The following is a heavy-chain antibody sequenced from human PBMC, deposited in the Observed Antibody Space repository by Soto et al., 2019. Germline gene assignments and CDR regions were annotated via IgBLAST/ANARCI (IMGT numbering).Heavy chain of an antibody. J-gene: IGHJ4*02. Sequence: ASVKVSCKASGYTFTIDYMHWVRQTTGQGLEWMGIINPSGGTTSYAQKFQGRVTMTRDTSTSTVYMELSSLRSEDTAVYYCARDLGVVVTAIPFDYWGQGTLVTVSS. CDR3: ARDLGVVVTAIPFDY. CDR1: GYTFTIDY. CDR2: INPSGGTT. V-gene: IGHV1-46*01. D-gene: IGHD2-21*02.